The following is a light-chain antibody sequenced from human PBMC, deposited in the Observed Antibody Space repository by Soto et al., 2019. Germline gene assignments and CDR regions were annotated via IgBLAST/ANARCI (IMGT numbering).Light chain of an antibody. CDR3: QQHNNYWT. J-gene: IGKJ1*01. CDR2: RAS. V-gene: IGKV1-5*03. CDR1: QNINSD. Sequence: DVQMTQSPSTLSASVGDRVTITCRASQNINSDLAWYQQKPDKAPQLLIYRASSLECGVPSRFSGSGSGTEFTLTITSLQPDDFATYYCQQHNNYWTFGHGTRVDIK.